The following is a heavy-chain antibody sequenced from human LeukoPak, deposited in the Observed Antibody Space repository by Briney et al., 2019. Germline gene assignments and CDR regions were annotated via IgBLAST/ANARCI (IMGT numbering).Heavy chain of an antibody. CDR3: TRRDYYDKYYFDY. V-gene: IGHV5-51*01. Sequence: GESLKISCKASGYSFNSDWIGWVRQMPGKGLEWVGLIYPGDSDIRYSPSFRGRVTISADKSINTAYLQWSSLKASDTAMYYCTRRDYYDKYYFDYWGQGTLVTVSS. J-gene: IGHJ4*02. CDR2: IYPGDSDI. D-gene: IGHD3-22*01. CDR1: GYSFNSDW.